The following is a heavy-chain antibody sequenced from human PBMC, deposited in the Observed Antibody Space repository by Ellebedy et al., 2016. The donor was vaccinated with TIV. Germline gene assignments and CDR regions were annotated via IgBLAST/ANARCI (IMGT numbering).Heavy chain of an antibody. CDR2: IYYSGST. CDR3: ARTWVPAAYDAWYFDL. D-gene: IGHD2-2*01. Sequence: SQTLSLTCAVYGGSFSGYYWSWIRQPPGKGLEWIGYIYYSGSTNYNPSLKSRVTISVDTSKNQFSLKLSSVTAADTAVYYCARTWVPAAYDAWYFDLWGRGTLVTVSS. V-gene: IGHV4-59*08. CDR1: GGSFSGYY. J-gene: IGHJ2*01.